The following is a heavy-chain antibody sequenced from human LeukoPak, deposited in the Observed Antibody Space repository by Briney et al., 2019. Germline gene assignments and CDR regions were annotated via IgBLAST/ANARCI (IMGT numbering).Heavy chain of an antibody. J-gene: IGHJ4*02. D-gene: IGHD6-19*01. CDR1: GYTLTELS. CDR2: FDPEDGET. V-gene: IGHV1-24*01. CDR3: ATLAPTRYSSGWYLSRFDC. Sequence: ASVKVSCKVSGYTLTELSMHWVRHAPGKGLEWMGGFDPEDGETIYAQRFQGRVTTTEDTSTDTAYMELSSLRSEDTAMYYCATLAPTRYSSGWYLSRFDCWGQGTLVTVSS.